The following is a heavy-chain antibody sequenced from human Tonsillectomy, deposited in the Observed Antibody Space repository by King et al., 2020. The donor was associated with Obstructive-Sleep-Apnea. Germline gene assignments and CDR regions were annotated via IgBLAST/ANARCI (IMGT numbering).Heavy chain of an antibody. J-gene: IGHJ6*04. CDR2: LYSGGST. V-gene: IGHV3-66*01. CDR3: ARDQSHAYYYYGMDV. CDR1: GFTVSSNY. Sequence: VQLVESGGGLVQPGGSLRLSCVASGFTVSSNYMSWVRQAPGKGLEWVSVLYSGGSTYYADSVKGRFTISRDNSMNTLYLQMNSLRAEDTAVYYCARDQSHAYYYYGMDVWGKGTTVTVSS.